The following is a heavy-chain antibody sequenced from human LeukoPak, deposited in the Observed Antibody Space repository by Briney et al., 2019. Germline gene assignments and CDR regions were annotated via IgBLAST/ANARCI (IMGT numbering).Heavy chain of an antibody. V-gene: IGHV5-51*01. J-gene: IGHJ3*02. CDR3: ARRHGRYFDI. CDR1: VYFFSYYL. CDR2: IYPADSDT. D-gene: IGHD3-16*01. Sequence: GESLQICSTAAVYFFSYYLTWCARQMPGKGLEWMGIIYPADSDTRYSPSLQGQATLSADTSISTAYLQWSSLKASDTVMYDGARRHGRYFDIWGQGTTVTVSS.